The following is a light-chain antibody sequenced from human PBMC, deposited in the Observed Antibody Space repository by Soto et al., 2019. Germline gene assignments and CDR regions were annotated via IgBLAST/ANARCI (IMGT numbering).Light chain of an antibody. CDR1: QSISRC. J-gene: IGKJ1*01. Sequence: DIPMTPSPSTLSTSVGNRVTITCRASQSISRCLAWYQQKPGIAPKVLIYKASSLKSGVPSRFSGSGLGTEFTLAIISLQPDDLATYYYQQYNDYSPWTFGQGTKVEIK. V-gene: IGKV1-5*03. CDR3: QQYNDYSPWT. CDR2: KAS.